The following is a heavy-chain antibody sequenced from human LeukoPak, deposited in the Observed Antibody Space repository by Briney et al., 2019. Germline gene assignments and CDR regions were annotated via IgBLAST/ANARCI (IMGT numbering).Heavy chain of an antibody. J-gene: IGHJ6*03. CDR3: ARCSGGYLYYMDV. CDR2: IYYSGST. D-gene: IGHD3-10*02. CDR1: GCSISSYY. V-gene: IGHV4-59*01. Sequence: PSETLSLTCTVSGCSISSYYWSWIRQPPGKGLEWIGAIYYSGSTNYNPSLQSRVTISVDTSKNQFSLKLSSVTAADTAVYYCARCSGGYLYYMDVWGKGTTVTVSS.